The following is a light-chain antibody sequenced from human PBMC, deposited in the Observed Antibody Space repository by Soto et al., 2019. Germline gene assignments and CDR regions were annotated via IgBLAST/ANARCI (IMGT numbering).Light chain of an antibody. CDR3: ASWDDSLKGYV. Sequence: SVLTEPPSVSGTPGQRVIISCSGSRSNIGSNSVNWYQQLPGTAPKLLIYINDQRPSGVPDRFSGSTSGTSVSLAISGLQSEDEADYYCASWDDSLKGYVFGTGTRVTV. CDR2: IND. CDR1: RSNIGSNS. V-gene: IGLV1-44*01. J-gene: IGLJ1*01.